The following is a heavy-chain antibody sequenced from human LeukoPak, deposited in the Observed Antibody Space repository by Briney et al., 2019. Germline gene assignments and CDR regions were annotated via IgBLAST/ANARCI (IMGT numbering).Heavy chain of an antibody. CDR3: GGDVKGGTGG. Sequence: PGGSLRLSCAASGFTFSRSWMHWVGQAPGKGLVGVSRINSDRSITTSADSSKARFTISTDNAKNPLHRRMNGLRTQEPAVYYWGGDVKGGTGGWGQVALVS. J-gene: IGHJ4*02. V-gene: IGHV3-74*01. CDR1: GFTFSRSW. D-gene: IGHD1-26*01. CDR2: INSDRSIT.